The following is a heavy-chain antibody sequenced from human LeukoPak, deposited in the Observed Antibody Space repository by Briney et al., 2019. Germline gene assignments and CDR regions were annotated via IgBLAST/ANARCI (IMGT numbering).Heavy chain of an antibody. D-gene: IGHD2-2*01. V-gene: IGHV3-30*04. J-gene: IGHJ6*03. CDR3: AGGSVPAAMLYYYYYMDV. Sequence: GGSLRLSCAASGFTFSSYAMHWVRQAPGKGLEWVAVISYDGSNKYYADSVKGRFTISRDNSKNTLYLQMNSLRAEDTAVYYCAGGSVPAAMLYYYYYMDVWGKGTTVTVSS. CDR1: GFTFSSYA. CDR2: ISYDGSNK.